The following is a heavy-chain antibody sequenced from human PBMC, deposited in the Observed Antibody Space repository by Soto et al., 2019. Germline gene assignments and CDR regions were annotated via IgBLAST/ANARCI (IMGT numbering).Heavy chain of an antibody. V-gene: IGHV1-24*01. CDR2: FDPEDGET. CDR1: GYTLTELS. Sequence: ASVKVSCKVSGYTLTELSMHWVRQAPGKGLEWMGGFDPEDGETIYAQKFQGRVTMTEDTSTDTAYMELSSLRSEDTAVYYCARDMSGYDSHPSGTDYWGQGTLVTVSS. D-gene: IGHD5-12*01. CDR3: ARDMSGYDSHPSGTDY. J-gene: IGHJ4*02.